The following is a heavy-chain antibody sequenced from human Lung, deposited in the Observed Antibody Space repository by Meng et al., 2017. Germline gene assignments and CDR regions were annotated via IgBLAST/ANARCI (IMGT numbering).Heavy chain of an antibody. V-gene: IGHV4-34*01. CDR2: INHSGST. CDR1: GGSFSDYY. J-gene: IGHJ4*02. D-gene: IGHD4-11*01. Sequence: QGQLHRWGAGLLKPSGTLSLTCVVSGGSFSDYYWSWIRQPPGKGLEWIGEINHSGSTNYNPSLESRATISVDTSQNNLSLKLSSVTAADSAVYYCARGPTTMAHDFDYWGQGTLVTVSS. CDR3: ARGPTTMAHDFDY.